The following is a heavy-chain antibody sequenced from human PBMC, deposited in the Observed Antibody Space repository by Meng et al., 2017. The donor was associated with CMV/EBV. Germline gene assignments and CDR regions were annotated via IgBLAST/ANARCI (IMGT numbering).Heavy chain of an antibody. Sequence: GESLKISCVVSGVTFSSYDMFWVRQAPGKGLEWVAFIRFDGSSEYYADSVKGRFTISRDDSEDTLYLRMNSLRSEDTAMYYCARKYSSSSRWFDPWGQGTQVTVSS. CDR3: ARKYSSSSRWFDP. J-gene: IGHJ5*02. CDR2: IRFDGSSE. V-gene: IGHV3-30*02. CDR1: GVTFSSYD. D-gene: IGHD4-11*01.